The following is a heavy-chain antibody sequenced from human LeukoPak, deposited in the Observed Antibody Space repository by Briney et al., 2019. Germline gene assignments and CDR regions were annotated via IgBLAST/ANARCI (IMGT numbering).Heavy chain of an antibody. Sequence: ASVEVSCKASGYTFTSYDINWVRQATGQGLEWMGWMNPNSGNTGYAQKFQGRVTMTRNTSISTAYMELSSLRSEDTAVYYCARAFRRFNGMDVWGQGTTVTVSS. CDR2: MNPNSGNT. CDR3: ARAFRRFNGMDV. J-gene: IGHJ6*02. CDR1: GYTFTSYD. D-gene: IGHD3-3*01. V-gene: IGHV1-8*01.